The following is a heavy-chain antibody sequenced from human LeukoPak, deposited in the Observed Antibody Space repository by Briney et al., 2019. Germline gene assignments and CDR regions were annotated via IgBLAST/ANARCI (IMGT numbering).Heavy chain of an antibody. CDR1: GFTFSSYV. CDR3: AKATDYYGSGSRFDS. D-gene: IGHD3-10*01. V-gene: IGHV3-23*01. J-gene: IGHJ4*02. Sequence: GGSLRLSCGASGFTFSSYVMTWVRQTPGKGLEWVSGISGSGASAYFAASVKGRFTISRDNSKNTLYLQMNSLRAEDTALYYCAKATDYYGSGSRFDSWGQGTLVTVSS. CDR2: ISGSGASA.